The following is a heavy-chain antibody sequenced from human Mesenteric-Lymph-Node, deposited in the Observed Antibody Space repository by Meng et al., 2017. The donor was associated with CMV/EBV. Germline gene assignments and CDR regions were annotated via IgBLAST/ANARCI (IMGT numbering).Heavy chain of an antibody. CDR3: ARARLYSDFWSGYYDPFDI. D-gene: IGHD3-3*01. J-gene: IGHJ3*02. Sequence: ASVKVSCKAYGYTFTDYYMHWVRQAPGQGLEWMGWINPNGGTTYAQKFQGRVTMTRDTSIRTVYMELSRLRSDDTAMYYCARARLYSDFWSGYYDPFDIWGQGTMVTVSS. CDR2: INPNGGT. CDR1: GYTFTDYY. V-gene: IGHV1-2*02.